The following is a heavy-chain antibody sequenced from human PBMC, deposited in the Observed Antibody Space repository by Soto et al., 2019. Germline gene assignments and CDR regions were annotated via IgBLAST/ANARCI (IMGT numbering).Heavy chain of an antibody. CDR3: AKKMEGTMVRGGELDY. J-gene: IGHJ4*02. Sequence: EVQLLESGGGLVQPGGSLRLSCAASGFTFSSYAMSWVRQAPGKGLEWVSAISGSGGSTYYADSVKGRCTISRDNSKNTLYLQMNSLRAEDTAGYYCAKKMEGTMVRGGELDYWGQGTLVTVSS. D-gene: IGHD3-10*01. CDR1: GFTFSSYA. CDR2: ISGSGGST. V-gene: IGHV3-23*01.